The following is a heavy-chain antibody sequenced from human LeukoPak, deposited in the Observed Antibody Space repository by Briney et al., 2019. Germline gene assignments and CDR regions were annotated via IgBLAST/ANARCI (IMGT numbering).Heavy chain of an antibody. Sequence: SETLSLTCTVSGGSIGSSSYYWGWIRQPPGKGLEWIVSIYYSGSTYYNPSLKSRVTISVDTSKNQFSLKLSSVTAADTAVYYCAALRSGAIFGEVIIPYFDYWGQGTLVTVSS. J-gene: IGHJ4*02. D-gene: IGHD3-3*01. V-gene: IGHV4-39*01. CDR2: IYYSGST. CDR3: AALRSGAIFGEVIIPYFDY. CDR1: GGSIGSSSYY.